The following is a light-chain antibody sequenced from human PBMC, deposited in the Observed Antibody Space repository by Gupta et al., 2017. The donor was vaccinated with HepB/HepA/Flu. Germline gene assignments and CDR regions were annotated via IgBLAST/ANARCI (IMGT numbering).Light chain of an antibody. Sequence: EVVLTQSPATLSLSPGERATLSCRASQSVGNSLAWYQHKPGQSPRLLIYDASTRATGIPARFSGGGSGLEFTLSITRRQPEDFAVYYCHQRSNWLRSFGPGTXLEIK. V-gene: IGKV3-11*01. CDR3: HQRSNWLRS. J-gene: IGKJ2*03. CDR2: DAS. CDR1: QSVGNS.